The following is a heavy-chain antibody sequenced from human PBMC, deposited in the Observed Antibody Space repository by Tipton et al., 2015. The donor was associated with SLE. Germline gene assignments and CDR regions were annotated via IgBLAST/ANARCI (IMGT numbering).Heavy chain of an antibody. J-gene: IGHJ6*03. CDR1: GFTFSTYS. CDR3: ARGDYMDV. Sequence: SLRLSCAASGFTFSTYSMNWVRQAPGKGLEWLAFIRYDGSNRYHADSVKGRFTISRDNSKNMLFLQMDSLRVEDTAVYYCARGDYMDVWGKGTMVTVSS. V-gene: IGHV3-30*02. CDR2: IRYDGSNR.